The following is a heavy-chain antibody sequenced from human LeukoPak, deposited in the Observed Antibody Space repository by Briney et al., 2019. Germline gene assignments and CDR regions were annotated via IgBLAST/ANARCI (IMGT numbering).Heavy chain of an antibody. J-gene: IGHJ4*02. Sequence: GGSLRLSCAASEFTFSSYWMNWVRQAPGKGLEWVANIKQDGSEKYYVDSVKGRFTISRDNAKNSLYLQMNSLRADDTAVNYCATSDCSGGSCYSVGGYWGQGTLVTVSS. V-gene: IGHV3-7*01. CDR1: EFTFSSYW. CDR3: ATSDCSGGSCYSVGGY. D-gene: IGHD2-15*01. CDR2: IKQDGSEK.